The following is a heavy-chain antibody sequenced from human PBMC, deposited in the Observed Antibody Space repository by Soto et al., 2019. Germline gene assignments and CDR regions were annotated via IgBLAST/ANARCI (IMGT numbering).Heavy chain of an antibody. CDR2: IYYSGST. CDR1: GYSISSSNW. D-gene: IGHD3-22*01. V-gene: IGHV4-28*01. J-gene: IGHJ4*02. Sequence: PSETLSLTCAVAGYSISSSNWWGWIRQPPGKGLEWIGYIYYSGSTYYNPSLKSRVTMSVDTSKNQFSLKLSSVTAVDTAVYYCARTVDDSSGYYYFDYWGQGTLVTVSS. CDR3: ARTVDDSSGYYYFDY.